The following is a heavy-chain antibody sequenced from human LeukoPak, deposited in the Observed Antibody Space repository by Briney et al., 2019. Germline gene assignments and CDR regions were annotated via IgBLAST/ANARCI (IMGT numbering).Heavy chain of an antibody. J-gene: IGHJ4*02. Sequence: SGGSLRLSCAVFGFTVSSNYMSWVRQPPGKGLEWVSVIYSGGSTYYAESVKGRFTISRDNAKNSLYLQMNSLRVEDTAVYYCARDIAGALDYWGQGTLVTVSS. CDR2: IYSGGST. CDR3: ARDIAGALDY. D-gene: IGHD2-21*01. CDR1: GFTVSSNY. V-gene: IGHV3-66*01.